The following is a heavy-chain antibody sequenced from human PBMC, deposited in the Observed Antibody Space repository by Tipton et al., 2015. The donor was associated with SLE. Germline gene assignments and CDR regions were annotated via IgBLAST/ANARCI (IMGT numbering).Heavy chain of an antibody. V-gene: IGHV4-38-2*02. D-gene: IGHD3-10*01. CDR1: GYSISSGYY. J-gene: IGHJ4*02. Sequence: TLSLTCTVSGYSISSGYYWGWIRQPPGKGLEWIGSIYHSGGTYYNPPLKSRVTISGDTSKNQFSLKLSSVTAADTAVYYCARASPTGEPRAGVHFDYWGQGTLVTVSS. CDR3: ARASPTGEPRAGVHFDY. CDR2: IYHSGGT.